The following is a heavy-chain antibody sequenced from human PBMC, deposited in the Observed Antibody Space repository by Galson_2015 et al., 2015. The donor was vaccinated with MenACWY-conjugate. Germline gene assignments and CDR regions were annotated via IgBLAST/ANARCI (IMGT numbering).Heavy chain of an antibody. D-gene: IGHD6-6*01. CDR3: ARLGIAARPYDY. CDR1: SISSYY. V-gene: IGHV4-59*08. J-gene: IGHJ4*02. CDR2: ISYTGST. Sequence: SISSYYWSWIRQPPGKGLESIGYISYTGSTNYNPSLKSRVTISADTSKNQFSLKLSSVTAADTAVYYCARLGIAARPYDYWGQGTLVSVSS.